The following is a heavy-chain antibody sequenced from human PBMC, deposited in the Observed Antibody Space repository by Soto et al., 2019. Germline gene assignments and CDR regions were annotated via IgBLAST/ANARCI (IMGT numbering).Heavy chain of an antibody. CDR2: ISSSAYTI. CDR3: ARNFDSGGYYSDY. CDR1: GFPFSDYY. V-gene: IGHV3-11*06. J-gene: IGHJ4*02. Sequence: LRLSCAASGFPFSDYYMSWIRQAPGEGLEWISYISSSAYTIYADSVKGRFTISRDNAKNSLFLQMTSLRVEDTAVYYCARNFDSGGYYSDYWGQGTLVTVSS. D-gene: IGHD3-22*01.